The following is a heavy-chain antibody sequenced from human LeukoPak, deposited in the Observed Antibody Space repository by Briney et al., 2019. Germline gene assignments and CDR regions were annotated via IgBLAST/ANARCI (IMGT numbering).Heavy chain of an antibody. V-gene: IGHV4-59*08. D-gene: IGHD6-19*01. CDR1: GGSISSYY. Sequence: PSETLSLTCTVSGGSISSYYWSWIRQPPGKGLEWIGYIYYSGSTNYNPSLKSRVTISVDTSKNQFSLKLSSVTAADTAVYYCARTSGSGWYADLDYWGQGTLVTVSS. CDR3: ARTSGSGWYADLDY. J-gene: IGHJ4*02. CDR2: IYYSGST.